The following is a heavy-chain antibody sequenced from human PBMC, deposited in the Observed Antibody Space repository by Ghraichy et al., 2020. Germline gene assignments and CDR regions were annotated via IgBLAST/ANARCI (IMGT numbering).Heavy chain of an antibody. CDR2: IGSSSGTI. CDR1: GGTLSNYR. D-gene: IGHD2-2*01. CDR3: ARDARIHVPAARGYYCIMDV. J-gene: IGHJ6*02. Sequence: GGTLRLSCAASGGTLSNYRFDWVRQAPGKGLEWISYIGSSSGTIYYADSVKGRFTISRENAKNSLYLQMNSLRAEDTDVYFCARDARIHVPAARGYYCIMDVWGQGTTVTVSS. V-gene: IGHV3-48*04.